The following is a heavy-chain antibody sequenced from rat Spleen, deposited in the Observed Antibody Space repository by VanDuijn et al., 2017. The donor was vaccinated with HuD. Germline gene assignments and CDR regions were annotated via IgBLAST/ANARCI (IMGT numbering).Heavy chain of an antibody. J-gene: IGHJ2*01. CDR1: GFSLTNYG. V-gene: IGHV2-16*01. CDR3: VRSYNNYFDY. Sequence: QVQLKESGPGLVQPSRTLSLTCPVSGFSLTNYGVSWVRQPPGKGLEWIAAVWPGGSTYYDSALKSRLIISRDTSKSQVLLKMNSLQTEDTAMYFCVRSYNNYFDYWGQGVMVTVSS. CDR2: VWPGGST. D-gene: IGHD1-10*01.